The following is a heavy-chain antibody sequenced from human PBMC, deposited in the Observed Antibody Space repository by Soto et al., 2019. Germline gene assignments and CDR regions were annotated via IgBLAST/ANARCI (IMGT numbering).Heavy chain of an antibody. D-gene: IGHD3-10*01. CDR2: IYYSGST. V-gene: IGHV4-59*01. CDR1: GGSISSYY. CDR3: ARVWGGAFDS. Sequence: SETLSLTCTVSGGSISSYYWSWFRQPPGKGLEWIGYIYYSGSTNYNPSLKSRVTISVDTSKNQFSLKLSSVTAADTAVYYCARVWGGAFDSWGQGTMVTVSS. J-gene: IGHJ3*02.